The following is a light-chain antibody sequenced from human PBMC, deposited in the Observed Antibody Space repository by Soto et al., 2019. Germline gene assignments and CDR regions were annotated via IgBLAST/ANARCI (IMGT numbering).Light chain of an antibody. J-gene: IGKJ1*01. V-gene: IGKV3-11*01. Sequence: EIVLTQSPATLSLSPGERATLSCRASQSVSSYLAWYQQKPGQAPRLLIYDASNSATGIPARFSGSGSGTDFTLTIISLEPEDFAVDYCQQRSNWALTFGQGTKVEIK. CDR3: QQRSNWALT. CDR2: DAS. CDR1: QSVSSY.